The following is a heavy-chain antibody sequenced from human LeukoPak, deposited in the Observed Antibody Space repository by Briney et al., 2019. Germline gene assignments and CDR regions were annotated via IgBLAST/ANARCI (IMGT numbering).Heavy chain of an antibody. J-gene: IGHJ6*03. CDR3: AREGRSTYYYYYMDV. CDR1: GFTFDAYA. Sequence: GGSLRHSCAASGFTFDAYAMSWVRQAPGKGLEWVSGINWNGGSTGYADSVKGRFTISRDNAKNSLYLQMNSLRAEDTALYYCAREGRSTYYYYYMDVWGKGTTVTVSS. CDR2: INWNGGST. V-gene: IGHV3-20*04. D-gene: IGHD2-2*01.